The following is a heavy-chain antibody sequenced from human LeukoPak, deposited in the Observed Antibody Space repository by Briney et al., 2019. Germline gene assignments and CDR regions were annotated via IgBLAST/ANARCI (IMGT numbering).Heavy chain of an antibody. V-gene: IGHV4-30-4*01. CDR2: IYYSGST. D-gene: IGHD3-3*01. Sequence: SETLSLTCTVSGDSISSGDYYWSWIRQPPGTGLEWIGYIYYSGSTYYNPSLKSRLTISVDTSKNQFSLKLSSVTAADTAVYYCAREVVGVLRFLDYWGQGTLVTVSS. CDR3: AREVVGVLRFLDY. J-gene: IGHJ4*02. CDR1: GDSISSGDYY.